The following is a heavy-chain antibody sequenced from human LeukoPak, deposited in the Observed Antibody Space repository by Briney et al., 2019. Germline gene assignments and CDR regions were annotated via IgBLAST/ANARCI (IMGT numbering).Heavy chain of an antibody. Sequence: PGGSLRLSCAASGFTFNNPWMRWVRQAPGKGLEWVSRINSDGSDTTYADSVKGRFTISRDNAKNTLYLQMNSLRVEDTAVYYCARSSAVTTLSLTYWGLGTLVTVTS. J-gene: IGHJ4*02. D-gene: IGHD4-17*01. CDR2: INSDGSDT. V-gene: IGHV3-74*01. CDR3: ARSSAVTTLSLTY. CDR1: GFTFNNPW.